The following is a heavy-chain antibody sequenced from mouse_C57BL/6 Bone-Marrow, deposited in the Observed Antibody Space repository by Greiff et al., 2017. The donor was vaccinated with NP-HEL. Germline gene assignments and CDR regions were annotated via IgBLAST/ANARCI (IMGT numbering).Heavy chain of an antibody. D-gene: IGHD4-1*01. V-gene: IGHV1-64*01. CDR2: IHPNSGST. J-gene: IGHJ3*01. Sequence: QVQLQQSGAELVKPGASVKLSCKASGYTFTSYWMHWVKQRPGQGLEWIGMIHPNSGSTNYNEKFKSKAKLTVDKSSSTAYMQLSSLTSEDSAVYYCARMETVPAWFAYWGQGTLVTVSA. CDR1: GYTFTSYW. CDR3: ARMETVPAWFAY.